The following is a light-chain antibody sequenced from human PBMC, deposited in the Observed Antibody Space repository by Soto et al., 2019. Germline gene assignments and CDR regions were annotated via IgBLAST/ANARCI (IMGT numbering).Light chain of an antibody. Sequence: DTQMTQSPYSLSASVGDRVPITCRASQSISSYLNWYQQKQGKAPKLLIYAASSFQSGVPSRFSGSGSGTDFTLTISSLQPEDFATYYCQQSYSTPRTFVQGTKGEIK. CDR2: AAS. J-gene: IGKJ1*01. CDR1: QSISSY. CDR3: QQSYSTPRT. V-gene: IGKV1-39*01.